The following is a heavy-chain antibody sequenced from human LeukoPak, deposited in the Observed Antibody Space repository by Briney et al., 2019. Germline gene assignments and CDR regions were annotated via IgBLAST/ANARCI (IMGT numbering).Heavy chain of an antibody. V-gene: IGHV5-51*01. Sequence: GESLKISCKGSGYSFTSYWIGWVRQMPGKGLEWMGIIYPGDSDTRYSPSFQGQVTISADKSISTAYLQWSSLKASDTAMYYCARRGTYYDFWSANDYWGQGTLVTVSS. D-gene: IGHD3-3*01. CDR1: GYSFTSYW. CDR3: ARRGTYYDFWSANDY. J-gene: IGHJ4*02. CDR2: IYPGDSDT.